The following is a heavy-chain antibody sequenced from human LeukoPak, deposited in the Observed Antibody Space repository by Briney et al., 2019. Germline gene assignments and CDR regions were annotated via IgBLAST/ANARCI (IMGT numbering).Heavy chain of an antibody. CDR1: GFTFSSYG. D-gene: IGHD3-22*01. V-gene: IGHV3-30*18. Sequence: GRSLRLSCAASGFTFSSYGMHWVRQAPGKGLEWVAVISYDGSNKYYADSVKGRFTISRDNSKNTLYLQMYSLRAEDTAVYYCAKGQVSTNYYDISGLLAYCGQATLVTVSS. CDR3: AKGQVSTNYYDISGLLAY. J-gene: IGHJ4*02. CDR2: ISYDGSNK.